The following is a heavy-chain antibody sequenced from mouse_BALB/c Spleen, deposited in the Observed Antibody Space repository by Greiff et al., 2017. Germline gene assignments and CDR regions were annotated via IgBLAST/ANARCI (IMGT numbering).Heavy chain of an antibody. J-gene: IGHJ3*01. Sequence: EVHLVESGGGLVQPGGSLKLSCAASGFTFSSYTMSWVRQTPEKRLEWVAYISNGGGSTYYPDTVKGRFTISRDNAKNTLYLQMSSLKSEDTAMYYCARREGGYAWFADWGQGTLVTVSA. CDR3: ARREGGYAWFAD. CDR2: ISNGGGST. V-gene: IGHV5-12-2*01. CDR1: GFTFSSYT. D-gene: IGHD2-2*01.